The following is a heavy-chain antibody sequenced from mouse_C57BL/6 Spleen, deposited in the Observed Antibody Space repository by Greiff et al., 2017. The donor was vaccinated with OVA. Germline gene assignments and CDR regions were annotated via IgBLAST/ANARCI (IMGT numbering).Heavy chain of an antibody. J-gene: IGHJ4*01. V-gene: IGHV5-9-1*02. D-gene: IGHD2-2*01. CDR3: TRDLVGYNYAMDY. CDR2: IISGGDYI. CDR1: GFTFSSYA. Sequence: EVKLVESGEGLVKPGGSLKLSCAASGFTFSSYAMSWVRQTPEKRLEWVASIISGGDYISYADTVKGRLTSSSENARNTLYLQMSSLKSEETAMYYCTRDLVGYNYAMDYWGQGTSVTVSS.